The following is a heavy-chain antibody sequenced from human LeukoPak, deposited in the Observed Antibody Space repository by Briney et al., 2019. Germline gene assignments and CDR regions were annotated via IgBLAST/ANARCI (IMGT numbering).Heavy chain of an antibody. CDR3: ARGYFDSPGFDY. CDR1: GFTFDDYG. Sequence: GGSLRLSCAASGFTFDDYGMSWVRQAPGKGLEWVSGINWNGGSTGYADSVKGRFTISRDNAKNSLYLQMNSLRAEDTALYCCARGYFDSPGFDYWGQGTLVTVSS. CDR2: INWNGGST. V-gene: IGHV3-20*04. J-gene: IGHJ4*02. D-gene: IGHD3-9*01.